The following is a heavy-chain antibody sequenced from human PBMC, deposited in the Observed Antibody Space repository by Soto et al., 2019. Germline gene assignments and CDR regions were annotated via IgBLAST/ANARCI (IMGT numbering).Heavy chain of an antibody. CDR2: INHSGST. CDR1: GGSFSGYY. V-gene: IGHV4-34*01. J-gene: IGHJ6*02. D-gene: IGHD5-18*01. Sequence: SETLSLTCAVYGGSFSGYYWSWIRQPPGKGLEWIGEINHSGSTNYNPSLKSRVTISVDTSKNQFSLKLSSVTAADTAVYYCARGGRSVDTAIYYYGMDVWGQGTTVTVPS. CDR3: ARGGRSVDTAIYYYGMDV.